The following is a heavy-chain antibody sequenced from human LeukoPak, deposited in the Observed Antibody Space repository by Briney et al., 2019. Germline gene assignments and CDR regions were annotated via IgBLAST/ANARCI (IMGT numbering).Heavy chain of an antibody. Sequence: PGGSLRLSCSASGFTFSSYVMHWVRQAPGKGLEYVSAISSNGGSTYYADSVKGRFTISRDNSKNTLYLQMSSLRAEDTAVYYCVSSIVGTTHAFDIWGQGTMVTVSS. J-gene: IGHJ3*02. CDR2: ISSNGGST. CDR1: GFTFSSYV. D-gene: IGHD1-26*01. V-gene: IGHV3-64D*09. CDR3: VSSIVGTTHAFDI.